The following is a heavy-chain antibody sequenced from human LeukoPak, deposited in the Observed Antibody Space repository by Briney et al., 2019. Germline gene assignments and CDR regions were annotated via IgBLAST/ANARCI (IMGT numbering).Heavy chain of an antibody. CDR3: GVVPAATPHYYYYMDV. CDR2: ISYDGSNK. D-gene: IGHD2-2*01. Sequence: GGSLRLSCAASGFTFSSCGMHWVRQAPGKGLEWVAVISYDGSNKYYADSVKGRFTISRDNSKNTLYLQMNSLRAEDTAVYYCGVVPAATPHYYYYMDVWGKGTTVTVSS. J-gene: IGHJ6*03. V-gene: IGHV3-30*03. CDR1: GFTFSSCG.